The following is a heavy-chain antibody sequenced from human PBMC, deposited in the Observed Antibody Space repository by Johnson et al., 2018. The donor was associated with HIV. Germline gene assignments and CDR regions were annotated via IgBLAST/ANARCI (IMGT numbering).Heavy chain of an antibody. D-gene: IGHD1-26*01. CDR2: ISYDGNNK. CDR3: AKDGGSTRGDAFDI. CDR1: GFTFSSYA. Sequence: QVQLVESGGGVVQPGRSLRLSCAASGFTFSSYAMHWVRQAPGKGLEWVAIISYDGNNKYYADSVKGRFTISRDNSKNTLYLQMNSLRAEDTAVFYCAKDGGSTRGDAFDIWGQGTMVTVSS. J-gene: IGHJ3*02. V-gene: IGHV3-30*04.